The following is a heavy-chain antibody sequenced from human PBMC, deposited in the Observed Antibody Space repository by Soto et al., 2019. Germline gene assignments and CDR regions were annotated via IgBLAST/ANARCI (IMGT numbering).Heavy chain of an antibody. CDR1: GYTFTSYY. CDR2: INPSGGST. CDR3: AREGGTMVRGVIIKINWFDP. Sequence: ASVKVSCKASGYTFTSYYMHWVRQAPGQGLEWMGIINPSGGSTSYAQKFQGRVTMTRDTSTSTVYMELSSLRSEDTAVYYRAREGGTMVRGVIIKINWFDPWGQGTLVTVSS. J-gene: IGHJ5*02. V-gene: IGHV1-46*01. D-gene: IGHD3-10*01.